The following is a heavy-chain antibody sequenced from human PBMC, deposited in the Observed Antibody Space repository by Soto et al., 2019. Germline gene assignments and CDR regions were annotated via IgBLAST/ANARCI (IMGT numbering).Heavy chain of an antibody. V-gene: IGHV4-39*01. D-gene: IGHD2-21*02. CDR1: GGSISSSSYY. Sequence: TSETLSLTCTVSGGSISSSSYYWGWIRQPPGKGLEWIGSIYYSGSTYYNPSLKSRVTISVDTSKNQFSLKLSSVTAADTAVYYCARSGYCGGDCYIRVWGQGTLVTVSS. J-gene: IGHJ4*02. CDR3: ARSGYCGGDCYIRV. CDR2: IYYSGST.